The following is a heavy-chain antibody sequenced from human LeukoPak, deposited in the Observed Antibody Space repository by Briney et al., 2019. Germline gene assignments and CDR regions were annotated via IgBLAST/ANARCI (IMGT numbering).Heavy chain of an antibody. CDR3: ARDLNGARIFDRYNWFDP. J-gene: IGHJ5*02. CDR1: GYTFTGYY. D-gene: IGHD2/OR15-2a*01. V-gene: IGHV1-2*02. Sequence: ASVTVSFKASGYTFTGYYMHWVRQAPGQGLEWMGWINPNSGGTNYAQKFQGRVTMTRDTSISTAYMELSRLRSDDTAVYYCARDLNGARIFDRYNWFDPWGQGTLVTVSS. CDR2: INPNSGGT.